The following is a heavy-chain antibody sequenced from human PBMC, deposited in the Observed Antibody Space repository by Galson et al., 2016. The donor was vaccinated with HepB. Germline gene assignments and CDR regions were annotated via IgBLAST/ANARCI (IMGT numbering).Heavy chain of an antibody. J-gene: IGHJ4*02. CDR1: GYTLTSYY. D-gene: IGHD6-19*01. CDR3: ARATGYDLGSGWLLEY. Sequence: SVKVSCKASGYTLTSYYIHWVRQAPGQGLEWMGIINPSGGSPSYAQKFQGRVTMTRDTSTSTAYMELSSLRSEDTAVYYCARATGYDLGSGWLLEYWGQGTLVTGSS. V-gene: IGHV1-46*01. CDR2: INPSGGSP.